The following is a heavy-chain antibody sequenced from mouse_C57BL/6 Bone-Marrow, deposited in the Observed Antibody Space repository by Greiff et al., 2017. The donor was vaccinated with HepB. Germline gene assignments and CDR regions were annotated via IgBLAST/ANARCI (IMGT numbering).Heavy chain of an antibody. J-gene: IGHJ4*01. CDR1: GYTFTSYW. V-gene: IGHV1-64*01. CDR2: IHPNSGST. CDR3: ARGYYSNYDYAMDY. D-gene: IGHD2-5*01. Sequence: QVQLQQPGAELVKPGASVKLSCKASGYTFTSYWMHWVKQRPGQGLEWIGMIHPNSGSTNYNEKFKSKATLTVDKSSSTAYMLLSSLTSEDAAVYYCARGYYSNYDYAMDYWGQGTSVTVSS.